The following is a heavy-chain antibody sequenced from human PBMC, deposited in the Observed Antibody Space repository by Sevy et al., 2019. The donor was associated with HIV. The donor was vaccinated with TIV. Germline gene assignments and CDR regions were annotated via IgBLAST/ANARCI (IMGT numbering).Heavy chain of an antibody. V-gene: IGHV1-69*13. CDR3: ARDGVAGYDY. CDR1: GGTFSSYA. J-gene: IGHJ4*02. Sequence: ASVKVSCKASGGTFSSYAISWVRQAPGQGLEWMGGIIPILGTANYAQKFQGRVTITADESTSTAYMELSSLRSEDTAVYYCARDGVAGYDYWGQGTLVTVSS. D-gene: IGHD6-19*01. CDR2: IIPILGTA.